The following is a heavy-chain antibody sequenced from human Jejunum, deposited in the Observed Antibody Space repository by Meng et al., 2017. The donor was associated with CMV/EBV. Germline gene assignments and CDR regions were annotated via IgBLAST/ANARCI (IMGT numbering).Heavy chain of an antibody. CDR3: ARDIYEVVVAGLDV. Sequence: TFSNYWMDWVRQGPGKGLVWVSQISSDGRRTNYADSVKGRFTISRDNAKNTLYLQMNSLRVEDTAVYYCARDIYEVVVAGLDVWGQGTTVTVSS. D-gene: IGHD2-15*01. J-gene: IGHJ6*02. CDR2: ISSDGRRT. V-gene: IGHV3-74*01. CDR1: TFSNYW.